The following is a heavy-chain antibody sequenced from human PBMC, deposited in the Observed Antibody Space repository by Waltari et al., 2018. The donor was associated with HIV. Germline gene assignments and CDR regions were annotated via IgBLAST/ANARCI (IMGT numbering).Heavy chain of an antibody. CDR2: ISDSGGNT. J-gene: IGHJ4*02. CDR3: AKTSSYYDD. D-gene: IGHD3-10*01. Sequence: EVQLLESGGGLVQPGGSLRPSCAVSGFTFSKYAMTWVRQAPGKGLEWVSGISDSGGNTYYADSVKGRFTISRDNAKNTLYLQMHSLRAEDTAVYYCAKTSSYYDDWGQGTLVIVSS. CDR1: GFTFSKYA. V-gene: IGHV3-23*01.